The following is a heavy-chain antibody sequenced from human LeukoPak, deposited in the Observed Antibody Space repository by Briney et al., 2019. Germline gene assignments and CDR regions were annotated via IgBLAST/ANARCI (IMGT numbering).Heavy chain of an antibody. CDR2: IYSGGST. Sequence: GGSLRLSCAASGFTVSSNYMSWVRQAPGKGLEWVSVIYSGGSTYYADSVKGRFTISRDNAKNSLYLQMNSLRAEDTAVYYCARAKVATIFDYWGQGTLVTVSS. CDR3: ARAKVATIFDY. V-gene: IGHV3-66*01. CDR1: GFTVSSNY. J-gene: IGHJ4*02. D-gene: IGHD5-12*01.